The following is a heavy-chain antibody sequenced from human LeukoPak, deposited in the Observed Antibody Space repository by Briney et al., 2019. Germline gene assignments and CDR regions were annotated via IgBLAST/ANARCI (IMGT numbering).Heavy chain of an antibody. CDR1: GDSINNYY. D-gene: IGHD1-1*01. J-gene: IGHJ6*02. Sequence: PSETLSLTCTVSGDSINNYYWSWIRQPPGKGLEWIGYIYYSGTTYYNPSLKGRVTISIDTSKNQFSLILSSVTAADTAVYYCARDAGHQLSRRNYYAMDVWGQGTTVTVSS. V-gene: IGHV4-59*01. CDR2: IYYSGTT. CDR3: ARDAGHQLSRRNYYAMDV.